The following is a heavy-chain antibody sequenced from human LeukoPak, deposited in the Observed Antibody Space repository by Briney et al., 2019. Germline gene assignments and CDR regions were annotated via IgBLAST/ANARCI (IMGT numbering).Heavy chain of an antibody. D-gene: IGHD2-21*01. Sequence: SETLSLTCAVYGGSFSGYYWSWIRQPPGKGLEWIGEINHSGSTNYNPSLKSRVTISVDTSKNQFSLKLSSVTAADTAVYYCARGRRYYSPTSWFDPWGQGTLVTVSS. CDR2: INHSGST. CDR3: ARGRRYYSPTSWFDP. CDR1: GGSFSGYY. V-gene: IGHV4-34*01. J-gene: IGHJ5*02.